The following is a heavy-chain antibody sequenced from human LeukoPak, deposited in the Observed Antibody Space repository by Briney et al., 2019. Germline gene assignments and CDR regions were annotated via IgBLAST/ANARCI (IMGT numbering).Heavy chain of an antibody. V-gene: IGHV4-39*01. J-gene: IGHJ4*02. CDR3: ARHYYDSSGHNDY. D-gene: IGHD3-22*01. Sequence: SGTLSLTCTVSGGSISSSSYYWGWIRQPPGKGLEWIGSIYYSGSTYYNPSLKSRVTISVDTSKNQFSLKLSSVTAADTAVYYCARHYYDSSGHNDYWGQGTLVTVSS. CDR1: GGSISSSSYY. CDR2: IYYSGST.